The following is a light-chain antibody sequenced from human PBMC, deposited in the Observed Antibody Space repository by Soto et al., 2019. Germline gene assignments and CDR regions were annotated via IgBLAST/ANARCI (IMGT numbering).Light chain of an antibody. Sequence: QSVLTQPASVSGSPGQSITISCTRTSSDLGGYNFVSWYQHHPGKAPKLMIYQVSNRPSGVSNRFSGSKSGNTASLTISGLQAEDEADYYCCSYTSSSPYVFGTGTKLTVL. J-gene: IGLJ1*01. CDR2: QVS. V-gene: IGLV2-14*01. CDR3: CSYTSSSPYV. CDR1: SSDLGGYNF.